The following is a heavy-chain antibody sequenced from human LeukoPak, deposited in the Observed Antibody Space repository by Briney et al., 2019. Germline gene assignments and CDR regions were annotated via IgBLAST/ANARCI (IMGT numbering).Heavy chain of an antibody. D-gene: IGHD3-3*01. V-gene: IGHV3-74*01. J-gene: IGHJ4*02. CDR1: EFIFSDYY. CDR2: INTDGSST. Sequence: GGSLRLSCVVSEFIFSDYYMSWIRQAPGKGLVWVSRINTDGSSTSYADSVKGRFTISRDNAKNTLYLQMNSLRAEDTAVYYCARDSIFGVVSWGQGTLVTVSS. CDR3: ARDSIFGVVS.